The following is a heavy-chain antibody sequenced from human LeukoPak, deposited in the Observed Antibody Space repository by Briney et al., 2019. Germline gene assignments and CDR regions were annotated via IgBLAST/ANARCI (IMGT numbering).Heavy chain of an antibody. V-gene: IGHV3-30-3*01. CDR1: GFTFSSYA. Sequence: GKSLRLSCAASGFTFSSYAMHWVRQAPGKGLEWVAVISYDGSNKYYADSVKGRFTISRDNSKNTLYLQMNSLRAEDTAVYYCAKGIQLWFREGYYFDYWGQGTLVTVSS. J-gene: IGHJ4*02. CDR3: AKGIQLWFREGYYFDY. D-gene: IGHD5-18*01. CDR2: ISYDGSNK.